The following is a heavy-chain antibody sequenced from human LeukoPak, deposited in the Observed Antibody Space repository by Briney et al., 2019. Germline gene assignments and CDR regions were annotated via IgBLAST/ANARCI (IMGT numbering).Heavy chain of an antibody. CDR3: ARDRVVNWFDP. Sequence: GGSLRLSCAASGFTFSSYSMNWVRQAPGKGLEWVSSISSSSSYIYYADSVKGRFTISRDNAKNSLYLQMNSLRAEDTAVYYCARDRVVNWFDPWGQGTLVTVSS. V-gene: IGHV3-21*01. CDR2: ISSSSSYI. CDR1: GFTFSSYS. D-gene: IGHD3-3*01. J-gene: IGHJ5*02.